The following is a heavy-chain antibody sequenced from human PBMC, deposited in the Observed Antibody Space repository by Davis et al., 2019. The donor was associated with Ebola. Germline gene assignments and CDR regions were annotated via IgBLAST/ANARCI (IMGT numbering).Heavy chain of an antibody. CDR2: INTNTGNP. V-gene: IGHV7-4-1*02. J-gene: IGHJ6*02. Sequence: ASVKVSCKASGYTFTSYAMNWVRQAPGQGLEWMGWINTNTGNPTYAQGFTGRFVFSLDTSVSTAYLQISSLKAEDTAVYYCARDLVGATSIYYYYGMDVWGQGTTVTVSS. CDR1: GYTFTSYA. CDR3: ARDLVGATSIYYYYGMDV. D-gene: IGHD1-26*01.